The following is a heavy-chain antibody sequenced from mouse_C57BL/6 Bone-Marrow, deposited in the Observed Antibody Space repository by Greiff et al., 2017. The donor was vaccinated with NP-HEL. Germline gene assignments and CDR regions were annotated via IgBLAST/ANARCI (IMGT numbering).Heavy chain of an antibody. J-gene: IGHJ2*01. Sequence: VKLMESGAELARPGASVKLSCKASGYTFTSYGISWVKQRTGQGLEWIGEIYPRSGNTYYNEKFKGKATLTADKSSSTAYMELRSLTSEDSAVYFCASGLPIFPWGQGTTLTVSS. D-gene: IGHD2-10*01. CDR3: ASGLPIFP. V-gene: IGHV1-81*01. CDR2: IYPRSGNT. CDR1: GYTFTSYG.